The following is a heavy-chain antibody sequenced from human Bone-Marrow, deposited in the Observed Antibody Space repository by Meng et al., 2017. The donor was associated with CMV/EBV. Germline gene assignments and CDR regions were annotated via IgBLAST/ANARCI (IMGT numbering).Heavy chain of an antibody. CDR3: AKVENVWGSYRSRGDY. Sequence: GGSLRLSCAASGFTFSSYGMHWVRQAPGKGLEWVAFIRYDGSNKYYADSVKGRFTISRDNSKNTPYLQTNSLRAEDTAVYYCAKVENVWGSYRSRGDYWGQGTLVTVSS. CDR1: GFTFSSYG. J-gene: IGHJ4*02. CDR2: IRYDGSNK. V-gene: IGHV3-30*02. D-gene: IGHD3-16*02.